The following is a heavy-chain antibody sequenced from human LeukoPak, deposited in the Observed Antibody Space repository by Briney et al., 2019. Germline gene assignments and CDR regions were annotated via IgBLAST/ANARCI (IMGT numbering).Heavy chain of an antibody. CDR2: IYHSGST. Sequence: SGTLSLTCAVSGGSISSSNWWSWVRQPPGKGLEWIGEIYHSGSTNYNPSLKSRVTISVDTSKNQFSLKLSSVTAADTAVYYCARDNDFWSGDNWFDPWGQGTLVTVSS. CDR3: ARDNDFWSGDNWFDP. D-gene: IGHD3-3*01. J-gene: IGHJ5*02. CDR1: GGSISSSNW. V-gene: IGHV4-4*02.